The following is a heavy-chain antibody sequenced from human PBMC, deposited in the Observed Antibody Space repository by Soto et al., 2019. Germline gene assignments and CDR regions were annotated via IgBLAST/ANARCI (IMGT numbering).Heavy chain of an antibody. D-gene: IGHD3-10*01. V-gene: IGHV4-39*01. J-gene: IGHJ4*02. CDR1: GGSISGYY. CDR3: ARHRGPAPVY. CDR2: LFYGGTT. Sequence: PSETLSLTCTVSGGSISGYYWTWIRQPPGKWLEWVGSLFYGGTTDYNPSLKSRLTMSLDTSKNHFSLKLRSVTAADTAVYYCARHRGPAPVYWGQGXLVTVYS.